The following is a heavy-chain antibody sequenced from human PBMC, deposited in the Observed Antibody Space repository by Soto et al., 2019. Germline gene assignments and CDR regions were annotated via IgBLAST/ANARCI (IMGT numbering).Heavy chain of an antibody. D-gene: IGHD3-22*01. Sequence: SSVKVSCKASGYTFSSYAVSWVRQAPGQRLEWVGGIIPLSGTANHAQRFKGRVTITADESTSTVHMELSSLRSDDTAVYYCVRDVPPSSSGYVRYGMDVWGQGTTVTVSS. CDR3: VRDVPPSSSGYVRYGMDV. CDR2: IIPLSGTA. J-gene: IGHJ6*02. V-gene: IGHV1-69*13. CDR1: GYTFSSYA.